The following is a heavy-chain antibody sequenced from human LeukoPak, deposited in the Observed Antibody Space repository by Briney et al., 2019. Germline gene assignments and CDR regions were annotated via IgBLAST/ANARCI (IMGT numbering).Heavy chain of an antibody. CDR3: AASHYDTGTLFYYYYMDV. D-gene: IGHD3-9*01. V-gene: IGHV1-69*13. J-gene: IGHJ6*03. CDR2: IIPIFGTA. CDR1: GGTFSSYA. Sequence: GASVKVSCKASGGTFSSYAISWVRQAPGQGLEWMGGIIPIFGTANYAQKFQGRVTITADESTSTAYMELSSLRSEDTAVYYCAASHYDTGTLFYYYYMDVWGKGTTVTVSS.